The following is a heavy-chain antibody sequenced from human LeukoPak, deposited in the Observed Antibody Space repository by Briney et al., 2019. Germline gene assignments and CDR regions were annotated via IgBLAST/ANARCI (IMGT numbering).Heavy chain of an antibody. CDR3: ARMRTGSTEFFDN. V-gene: IGHV4-39*02. Sequence: PSETLSLTCTVAGGSISSRDYFWGWIRQPPGEGLEWIGCMSYSGSSYYDPSLKSRVAISLDTSRNLFSLNLKSVTAADTAVYYCARMRTGSTEFFDNWGQGTLVTVSS. CDR2: MSYSGSS. J-gene: IGHJ4*02. CDR1: GGSISSRDYF. D-gene: IGHD1-7*01.